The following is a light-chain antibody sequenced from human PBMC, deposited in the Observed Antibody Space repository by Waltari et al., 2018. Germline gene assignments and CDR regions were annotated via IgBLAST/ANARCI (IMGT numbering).Light chain of an antibody. J-gene: IGLJ3*02. Sequence: QSALTQPASVSGSPGQSITISCTGTTSVVGNYNLVSWYQQVPGRAPKLMIYENSRRPSDISHRFSGSKSGNTASLTISGLQAEDEADYYCCSFASSRTWVFGGGTKLTVL. CDR2: ENS. V-gene: IGLV2-23*01. CDR3: CSFASSRTWV. CDR1: TSVVGNYNL.